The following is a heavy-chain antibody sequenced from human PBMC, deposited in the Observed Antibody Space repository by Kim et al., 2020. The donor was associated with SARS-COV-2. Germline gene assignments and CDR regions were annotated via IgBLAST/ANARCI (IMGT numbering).Heavy chain of an antibody. CDR2: IWYDGSNK. D-gene: IGHD6-19*01. CDR1: GFTFSSYG. CDR3: ARDLSSGWYLAPFDY. J-gene: IGHJ4*02. Sequence: GGSLRLSCAASGFTFSSYGMHWVRQAPGKGLEWVAVIWYDGSNKYYADSVKGRFTISRDNSKNTLYLQMNSLRAEDTAVYYCARDLSSGWYLAPFDYWGQGTLVTVSS. V-gene: IGHV3-33*01.